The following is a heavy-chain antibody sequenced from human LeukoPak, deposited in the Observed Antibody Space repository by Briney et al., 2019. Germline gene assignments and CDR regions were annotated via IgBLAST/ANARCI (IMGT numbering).Heavy chain of an antibody. CDR2: IRSKAYGGTT. CDR3: TRDIYGDGYY. Sequence: GSLRLSCTGSGFTFGDYLMSWFRQAPGKGLEWVGFIRSKAYGGTTEYAASVKGRFTISRDESKSIAYLQMNSLKTEDTAVYYCTRDIYGDGYYWGQGTLVTVSS. CDR1: GFTFGDYL. V-gene: IGHV3-49*03. J-gene: IGHJ4*02. D-gene: IGHD4-17*01.